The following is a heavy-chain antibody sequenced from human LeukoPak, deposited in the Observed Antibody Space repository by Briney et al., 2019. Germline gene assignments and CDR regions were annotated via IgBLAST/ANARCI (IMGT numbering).Heavy chain of an antibody. CDR3: ASCISSGWSTFDY. V-gene: IGHV1-24*01. CDR2: FDPEDGET. Sequence: ASVKVSCKVSGYSLTKLCMHWVRQAPGKGLEWMGNFDPEDGETIYAQKFQGRVTMTEDTSTDTAYMELSSLRSEDTAVYYCASCISSGWSTFDYWGQGTLVTVSS. D-gene: IGHD6-19*01. J-gene: IGHJ4*02. CDR1: GYSLTKLC.